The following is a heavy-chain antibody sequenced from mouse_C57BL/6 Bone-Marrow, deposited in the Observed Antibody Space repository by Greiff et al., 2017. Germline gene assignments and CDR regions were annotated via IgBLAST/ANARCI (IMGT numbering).Heavy chain of an antibody. J-gene: IGHJ1*03. V-gene: IGHV1-81*01. D-gene: IGHD1-1*01. CDR1: GFTLTSYG. CDR2: ISPRCGNT. CDR3: ARWVYDSGYWWYFDV. Sequence: QVQLQQSGAELARPGASVKLSCKASGFTLTSYGISWVKQRTGQGLAWIGEISPRCGNTYSYQKFKGKAPLTADTSSSTAYMALRSLTSEASAVXFCARWVYDSGYWWYFDVWGTGTTVTVSS.